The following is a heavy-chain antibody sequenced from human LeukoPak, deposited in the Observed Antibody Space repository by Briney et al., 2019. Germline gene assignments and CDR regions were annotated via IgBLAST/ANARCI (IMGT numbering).Heavy chain of an antibody. D-gene: IGHD2-15*01. CDR1: GFTFSSYG. CDR2: ISGSGGST. V-gene: IGHV3-23*01. J-gene: IGHJ4*02. Sequence: GRSLRLSCAASGFTFSSYGMSWVRQAPGKGLEWVSSISGSGGSTYYADSVKGRFTISRDNSKNTLYLQMNSLISEVTAVSYCAKGRRYGSGGSCQGYYFDYWGQGTLVTVSS. CDR3: AKGRRYGSGGSCQGYYFDY.